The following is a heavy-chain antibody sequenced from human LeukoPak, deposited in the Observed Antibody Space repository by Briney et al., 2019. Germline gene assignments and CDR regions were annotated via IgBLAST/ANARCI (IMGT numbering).Heavy chain of an antibody. J-gene: IGHJ4*02. CDR3: TKDVGNYHHAY. CDR1: GFTFSNYA. V-gene: IGHV3-23*01. CDR2: ISGSGAST. D-gene: IGHD1-7*01. Sequence: GGSLRLSCAASGFTFSNYAMSWVRQAPGEGLEWVSAISGSGASTYYADSVKGRFTISRDNSKNTLYLQMSSLRAEDTAVYSCTKDVGNYHHAYWGQGTLVTVSS.